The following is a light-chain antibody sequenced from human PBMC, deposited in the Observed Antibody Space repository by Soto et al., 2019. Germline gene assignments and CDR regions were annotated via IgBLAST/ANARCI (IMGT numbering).Light chain of an antibody. Sequence: EIVLTQSPATLSLSPGERPTLSCRASQSVSSYFAWYQQKPGQAPRLLIYDASNRATVIPARFSGSGSGTDFTLTISSLEPEDFAVYYCQQRSNWPPWTFGQGTKVEIK. CDR3: QQRSNWPPWT. CDR1: QSVSSY. J-gene: IGKJ1*01. V-gene: IGKV3-11*01. CDR2: DAS.